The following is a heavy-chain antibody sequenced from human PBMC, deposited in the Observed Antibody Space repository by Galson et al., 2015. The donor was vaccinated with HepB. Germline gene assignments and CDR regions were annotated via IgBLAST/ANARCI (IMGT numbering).Heavy chain of an antibody. J-gene: IGHJ4*02. V-gene: IGHV3-30*18. CDR3: AKANYDSSADFDY. Sequence: SLRLSCAASGFTFSSYGMHWVRQAPGKGLEWVAVISYDGSNKYYADSVKGRFTISRDNSKNTLYLQMNSLRAEDTAVYYCAKANYDSSADFDYWGQGTLVTVSS. CDR2: ISYDGSNK. CDR1: GFTFSSYG. D-gene: IGHD3-22*01.